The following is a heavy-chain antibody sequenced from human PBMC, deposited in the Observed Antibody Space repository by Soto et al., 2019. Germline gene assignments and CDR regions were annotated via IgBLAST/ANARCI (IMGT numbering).Heavy chain of an antibody. CDR3: ARDRRGPLRDSPPYYYYGMDV. J-gene: IGHJ6*02. CDR1: GGSISSYY. Sequence: SETLSLTCSVSGGSISSYYWSWIRQPPGKGLEWIGYIYYSGSTNYNPSLKSRVTISVDTSKNQFFLKLSSVTAADTAVYYCARDRRGPLRDSPPYYYYGMDVWGQGPTVTVSS. D-gene: IGHD3-9*01. V-gene: IGHV4-59*01. CDR2: IYYSGST.